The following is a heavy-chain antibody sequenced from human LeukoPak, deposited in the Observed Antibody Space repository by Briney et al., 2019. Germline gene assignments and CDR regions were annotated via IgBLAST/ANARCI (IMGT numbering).Heavy chain of an antibody. CDR3: ARNREQWVVRDFDY. Sequence: PSETLSLTCTVSGGSISSSNYYWGWIRQPPGKGLEWIGNIYYSGTTYYNPSLKSRVTISADTSKNQFSLKLSSVTAADTAVYYCARNREQWVVRDFDYWGQGTLVTVSP. J-gene: IGHJ4*02. D-gene: IGHD6-19*01. CDR1: GGSISSSNYY. CDR2: IYYSGTT. V-gene: IGHV4-39*01.